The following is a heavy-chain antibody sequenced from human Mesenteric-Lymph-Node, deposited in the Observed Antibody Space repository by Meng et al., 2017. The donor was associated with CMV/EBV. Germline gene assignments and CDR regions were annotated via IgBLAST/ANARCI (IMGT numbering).Heavy chain of an antibody. V-gene: IGHV1-46*01. CDR1: GYTFTSYY. CDR3: ARDEEMATIFSAFDY. J-gene: IGHJ4*02. Sequence: ASVKVSCKASGYTFTSYYMHWVRQAPGQGLEWMGIINPSGGSTSYAQKFQGRVTMTRDTSTSTVYMELSSLRSEDTAVYYCARDEEMATIFSAFDYWGQGTLVTVSS. D-gene: IGHD5-24*01. CDR2: INPSGGST.